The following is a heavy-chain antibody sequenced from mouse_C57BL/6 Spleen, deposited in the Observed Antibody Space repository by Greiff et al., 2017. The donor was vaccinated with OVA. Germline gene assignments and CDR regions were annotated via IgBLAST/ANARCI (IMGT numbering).Heavy chain of an antibody. J-gene: IGHJ4*01. V-gene: IGHV1-61*01. Sequence: QVQLQQPGAELVRPGSSVKLSCKASGYTFTSYWMDWVKQRPGQGLEWIGNIYPSDSETHYNQKFKDKATLTVDKSSSTAYMQLSSLTSEDSAVYYCARKDYSNYGAMDYWGQGTSVTVSS. CDR3: ARKDYSNYGAMDY. D-gene: IGHD2-5*01. CDR2: IYPSDSET. CDR1: GYTFTSYW.